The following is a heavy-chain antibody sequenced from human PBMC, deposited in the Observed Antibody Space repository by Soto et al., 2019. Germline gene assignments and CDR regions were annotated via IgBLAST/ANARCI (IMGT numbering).Heavy chain of an antibody. CDR1: VIIFSKNG. CDR2: MSYDGSDT. D-gene: IGHD3-10*02. Sequence: GSLRLSCLGSVIIFSKNGMHWVRQTPGKGLEWVAFMSYDGSDTFYADSVKGRFTISRDNSKNTLFLHMSNLRAEDTAMYYCTIVRVADSALDHWGQGTLVTVSS. CDR3: TIVRVADSALDH. V-gene: IGHV3-30*02. J-gene: IGHJ4*02.